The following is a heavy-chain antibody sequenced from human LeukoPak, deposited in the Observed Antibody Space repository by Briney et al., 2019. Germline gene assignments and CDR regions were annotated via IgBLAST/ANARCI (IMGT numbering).Heavy chain of an antibody. CDR2: ISYDGSNK. J-gene: IGHJ4*01. CDR3: AKENQKYDDYPIDY. V-gene: IGHV3-30*18. CDR1: GFTFSSYG. D-gene: IGHD4-17*01. Sequence: GGSLRLSCAASGFTFSSYGMHWVRQAPGKGLEWVAVISYDGSNKYHADSVKGRFTISRDNSKNTLFLQMNSLRAEDTAVYYCAKENQKYDDYPIDYWGQGTLVTVSS.